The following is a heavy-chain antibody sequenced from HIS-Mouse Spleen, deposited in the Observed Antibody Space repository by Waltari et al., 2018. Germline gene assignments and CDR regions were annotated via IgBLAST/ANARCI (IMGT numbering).Heavy chain of an antibody. J-gene: IGHJ4*02. V-gene: IGHV3-66*01. CDR3: ARGPGGNSDY. CDR1: GFTVSSNY. Sequence: EVQLVESGGGLVQPGGSLRLSCAASGFTVSSNYMSWVRQAPGKGLKWVSGIYSGDSTYYADCVKGRFAISRDNSKNTLYLQMNSLRAEDTAVYYCARGPGGNSDYWGQGTLVTVSS. D-gene: IGHD2-21*02. CDR2: IYSGDST.